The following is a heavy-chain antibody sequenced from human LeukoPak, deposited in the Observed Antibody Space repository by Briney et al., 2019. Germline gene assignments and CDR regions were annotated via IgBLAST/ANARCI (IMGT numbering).Heavy chain of an antibody. CDR1: GGTFSSYA. CDR3: ARDRFSRDDSSGYEGFAFDI. J-gene: IGHJ3*02. Sequence: SXKVSCKASGGTFSSYAISWVRQAPGQGREWMGGIIPIFGTANYAQKFQGRVTINADESTSTDYMEMRRLRSGDTAVYYCARDRFSRDDSSGYEGFAFDIWGQGTMVTVSS. D-gene: IGHD3-22*01. CDR2: IIPIFGTA. V-gene: IGHV1-69*01.